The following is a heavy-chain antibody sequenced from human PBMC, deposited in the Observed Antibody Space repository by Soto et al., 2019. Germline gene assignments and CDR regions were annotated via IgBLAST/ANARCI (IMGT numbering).Heavy chain of an antibody. CDR3: TADLIGTYYSPYDY. Sequence: PGGSLRLSCVASGFTFSTDSMNWVRQAPGKGLEWVGRIKSKTDGETTDYAAPVKGRFSVSRDDSKNTLYLQMNSLKTEDTAVYYCTADLIGTYYSPYDYWGQGILVTVSS. V-gene: IGHV3-15*07. J-gene: IGHJ4*02. D-gene: IGHD3-10*01. CDR2: IKSKTDGETT. CDR1: GFTFSTDS.